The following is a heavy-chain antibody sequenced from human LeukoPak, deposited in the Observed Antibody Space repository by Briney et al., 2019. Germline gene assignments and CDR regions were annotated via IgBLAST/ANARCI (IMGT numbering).Heavy chain of an antibody. J-gene: IGHJ4*02. Sequence: GGSLRLSCAASGFTFSSYGMHWVRQAPGKGLEWVAVISYDGSNKYYADSVKGRFTISRDNSKNTLYLQMNSLRAEDTAVYYCAKHYQGRSGWYYFDYWGQGTLVTVSS. D-gene: IGHD6-19*01. CDR1: GFTFSSYG. CDR2: ISYDGSNK. V-gene: IGHV3-30*18. CDR3: AKHYQGRSGWYYFDY.